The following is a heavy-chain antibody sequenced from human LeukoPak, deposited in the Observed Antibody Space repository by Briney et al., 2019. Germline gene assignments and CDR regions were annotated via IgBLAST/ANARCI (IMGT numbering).Heavy chain of an antibody. D-gene: IGHD2/OR15-2a*01. CDR1: GYTXXXYD. Sequence: NXSCXXXGYTXXXYDINWVRQATGQGLEWMGWMNPNSGNTGYAQKFQGRVTMTRNTSISTAYMELSSLRSEDTAVYYCARAELINNQSKYRNADNWFDHWGQGTLVTVSS. CDR3: ARAELINNQSKYRNADNWFDH. J-gene: IGHJ5*02. CDR2: MNPNSGNT. V-gene: IGHV1-8*01.